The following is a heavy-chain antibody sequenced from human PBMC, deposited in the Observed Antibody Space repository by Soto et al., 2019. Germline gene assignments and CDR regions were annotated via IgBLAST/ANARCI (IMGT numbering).Heavy chain of an antibody. Sequence: GASVKVSCKASGYTFASYGISWVRQAPGQGLEWMGWISAYNGNTNYAQKLQGRVTMTTDISTSTAYMELRSLRSDDTAVYYCARGTNYDFWSGYPPLDMDVWGKGTTVTVSS. CDR1: GYTFASYG. CDR2: ISAYNGNT. V-gene: IGHV1-18*01. J-gene: IGHJ6*03. D-gene: IGHD3-3*01. CDR3: ARGTNYDFWSGYPPLDMDV.